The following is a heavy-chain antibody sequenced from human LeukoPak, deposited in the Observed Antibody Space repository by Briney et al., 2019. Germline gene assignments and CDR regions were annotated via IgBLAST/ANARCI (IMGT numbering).Heavy chain of an antibody. D-gene: IGHD6-13*01. Sequence: SETLSLTCSVSGYSISSGYYWDWIRQPPGKGLEWIGEINHSGSTNYNPSLKSRVTISVDTSKNQFSLKLSSVTAADTAVYYCAREDFSSSWALLDYYYYMDVWGKGTTVTVSS. J-gene: IGHJ6*03. V-gene: IGHV4-38-2*02. CDR3: AREDFSSSWALLDYYYYMDV. CDR2: INHSGST. CDR1: GYSISSGYY.